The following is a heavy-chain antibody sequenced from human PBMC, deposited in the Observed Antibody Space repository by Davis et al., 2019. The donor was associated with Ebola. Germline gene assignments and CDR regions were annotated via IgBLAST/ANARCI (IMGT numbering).Heavy chain of an antibody. CDR3: ARGGGIAAAGAIDY. CDR2: ISAYNGNT. CDR1: GYTFTSYG. D-gene: IGHD6-13*01. Sequence: AASVKVSCKASGYTFTSYGFSWVRQAPGQGLEWMGWISAYNGNTNYAQKLQGRVTMTTDTSTSTAYMELSRLRSDDTAVYYCARGGGIAAAGAIDYWGQGTLVTVSS. V-gene: IGHV1-18*04. J-gene: IGHJ4*02.